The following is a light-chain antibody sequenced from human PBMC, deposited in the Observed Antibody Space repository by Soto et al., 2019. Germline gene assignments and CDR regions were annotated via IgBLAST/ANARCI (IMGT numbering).Light chain of an antibody. Sequence: DIVMTQSPLSLPVTPGEPASISCRSSQSLLHSNGYNFLDWYLQKPWQSPQLLIYLASNRASGVPDRFSGSGAGTNFTLKISRVEADDVGVYYCMQALQTLSITFGQGTRLEIK. J-gene: IGKJ5*01. V-gene: IGKV2-28*01. CDR2: LAS. CDR3: MQALQTLSIT. CDR1: QSLLHSNGYNF.